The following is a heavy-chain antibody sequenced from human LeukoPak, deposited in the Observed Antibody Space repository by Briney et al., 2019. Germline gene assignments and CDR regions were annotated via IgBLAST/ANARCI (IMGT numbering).Heavy chain of an antibody. CDR2: IYTGGST. Sequence: PGGSLRLSCAASGFTIFSNYMSWVRQAPGKGLEWVSVIYTGGSTAYADSVKDRFTISRDNSKNMLYLQMNSLRVEDTAVYYCARDSNYDYIWGSYSRIPLDYWGQGTLVTVSS. V-gene: IGHV3-66*01. J-gene: IGHJ4*02. CDR1: GFTIFSNY. D-gene: IGHD3-16*01. CDR3: ARDSNYDYIWGSYSRIPLDY.